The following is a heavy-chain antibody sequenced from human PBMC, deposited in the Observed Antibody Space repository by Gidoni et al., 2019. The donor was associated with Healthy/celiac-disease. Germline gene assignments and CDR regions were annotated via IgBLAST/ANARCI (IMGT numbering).Heavy chain of an antibody. CDR1: GYPFTSYG. CDR3: ARDSRIAVAGLWFDP. J-gene: IGHJ5*02. CDR2: ISAYNGNT. D-gene: IGHD6-19*01. V-gene: IGHV1-18*01. Sequence: QVQLVQSGAEVKKPGASVKVSGKASGYPFTSYGISWVRQAPGQGLEWMGWISAYNGNTNYAQKLQGRVTMTTDTSTSTAYMELRSLRSDDTAVYYCARDSRIAVAGLWFDPWGQGTLVTVSS.